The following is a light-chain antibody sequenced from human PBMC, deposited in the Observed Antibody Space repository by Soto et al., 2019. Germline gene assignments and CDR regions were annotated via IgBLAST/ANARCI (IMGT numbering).Light chain of an antibody. CDR2: AAF. J-gene: IGKJ5*01. CDR1: PSVTNY. V-gene: IGKV3-11*01. CDR3: QQRNIWPPVT. Sequence: IVLTQSPATLSLSPGERATLSCRASPSVTNYLAWYQQKPGQPPRLLIYAAFNRAAGIPARFSGSGSGTDFTLTISSLEPEDSAVYYCQQRNIWPPVTFGQGTRLEIK.